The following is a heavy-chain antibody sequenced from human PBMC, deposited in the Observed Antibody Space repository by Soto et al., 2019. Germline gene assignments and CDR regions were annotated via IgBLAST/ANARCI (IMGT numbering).Heavy chain of an antibody. CDR1: GASISSGGYY. D-gene: IGHD5-18*01. Sequence: QVHLQESGPGLVKPSQTLSLTCNVSGASISSGGYYWSWIRQHPGKGLEWIWYIYYSGSTYYNPSLKSRLTISVDTSQNNFSLKLSSVTAADTALYYCARAPFRSNTYGYGGAFDYWGQGTLVTVSS. CDR3: ARAPFRSNTYGYGGAFDY. CDR2: IYYSGST. V-gene: IGHV4-31*03. J-gene: IGHJ4*02.